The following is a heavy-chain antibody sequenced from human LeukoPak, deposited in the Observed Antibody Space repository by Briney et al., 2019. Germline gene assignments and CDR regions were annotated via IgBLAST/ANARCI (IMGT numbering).Heavy chain of an antibody. J-gene: IGHJ6*02. CDR2: ISSNGGST. CDR3: ARVQSGGSGWYRYYYYYGMDV. V-gene: IGHV3-64*01. Sequence: GGSLRLSCAASGFTFSSYAMHWVRQAPGKGLEYVSAISSNGGSTYYANSVKGRFTISKDNSKNTLYLQMGSLRAEDMAVYYCARVQSGGSGWYRYYYYYGMDVWGQGTTVTVSS. D-gene: IGHD6-19*01. CDR1: GFTFSSYA.